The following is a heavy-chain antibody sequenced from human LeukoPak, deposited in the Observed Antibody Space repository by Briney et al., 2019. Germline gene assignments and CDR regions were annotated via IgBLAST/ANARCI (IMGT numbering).Heavy chain of an antibody. J-gene: IGHJ3*02. CDR3: ARERSPLAADAFDI. Sequence: SGTLSLTCAVSGGSISTSNWWSWVRQPPGKGLEWIGEIYHSGSTNYNPSLKSRVTISVDTSKNQFSLKLSSVTAADTAVYYCARERSPLAADAFDIWGQGTMVTVSS. V-gene: IGHV4-4*02. CDR1: GGSISTSNW. CDR2: IYHSGST. D-gene: IGHD6-19*01.